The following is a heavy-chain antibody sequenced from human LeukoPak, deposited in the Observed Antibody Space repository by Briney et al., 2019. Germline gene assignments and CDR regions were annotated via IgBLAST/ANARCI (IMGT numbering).Heavy chain of an antibody. CDR2: INPSGGST. D-gene: IGHD1-20*01. V-gene: IGHV1-46*01. CDR1: GYTFTSYY. J-gene: IGHJ6*03. Sequence: VASVKVSFKASGYTFTSYYMHWVRQAPGQGLEWMGIINPSGGSTSYAQKFQGRVTMTRDMSTSTVYMELSSLRSEDTAVYYCARDGNWNDRPPFDYMDVWGKGTTVTVSS. CDR3: ARDGNWNDRPPFDYMDV.